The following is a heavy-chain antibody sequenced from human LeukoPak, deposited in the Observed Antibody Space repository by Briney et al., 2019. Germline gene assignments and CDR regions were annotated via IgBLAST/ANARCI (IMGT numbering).Heavy chain of an antibody. V-gene: IGHV3-74*01. CDR3: PREIIRYNDPLRYFDS. D-gene: IGHD1-1*01. CDR1: GFRFSDYL. CDR2: INTDGSVI. J-gene: IGHJ5*01. Sequence: GGSLRLSCAASGFRFSDYLMHWVRQAPGERPMWVSRINTDGSVIDYADFVKGRFTMSRDNAQNTLSLQMTSLRVEDGAVYYCPREIIRYNDPLRYFDSWGHGTLVTVSS.